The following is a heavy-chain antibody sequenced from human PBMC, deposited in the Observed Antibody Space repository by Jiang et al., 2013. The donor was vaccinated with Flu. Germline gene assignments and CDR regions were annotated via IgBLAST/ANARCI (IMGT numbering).Heavy chain of an antibody. D-gene: IGHD3-22*01. CDR2: INPSGGAT. CDR1: GYTFTSSY. J-gene: IGHJ4*02. CDR3: ARDLENSGYYYFDY. V-gene: IGHV1-46*01. Sequence: GAEVKKPGASVKVSCKASGYTFTSSYIHWVRQAPGQGLEWMGIINPSGGATSYAQKFQGRVTMTRDTSTNTVYMELSSLRSDDTAVYYCARDLENSGYYYFDYWGQGTLVTVSS.